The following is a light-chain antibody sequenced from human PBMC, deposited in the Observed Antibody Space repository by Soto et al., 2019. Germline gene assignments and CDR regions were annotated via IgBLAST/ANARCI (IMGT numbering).Light chain of an antibody. CDR1: QSISTW. Sequence: DIQMTQSPSTLSASVGDRVTITCRASQSISTWLAWYQQKPGKAPKLLIYDASSLKSGVPSRFSGSGSGTEFTLTINSLQPDDLATYYCQQYNNFRWTFGQGTKVDIK. V-gene: IGKV1-5*01. J-gene: IGKJ1*01. CDR3: QQYNNFRWT. CDR2: DAS.